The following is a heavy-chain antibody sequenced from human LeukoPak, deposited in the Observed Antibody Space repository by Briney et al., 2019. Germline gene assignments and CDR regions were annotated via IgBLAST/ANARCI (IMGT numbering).Heavy chain of an antibody. CDR3: AREVRYDFWSGSKNWFDP. D-gene: IGHD3-3*01. Sequence: SETLSLTCTVSGGSISSYYWSWIRQPPGKGLEWTGYIYYSGSTNYNPSLKSRVTISVDTSKNQFSLKLSSVTAADTAVYYCAREVRYDFWSGSKNWFDPWGQGTLVTVSS. J-gene: IGHJ5*02. CDR1: GGSISSYY. CDR2: IYYSGST. V-gene: IGHV4-59*01.